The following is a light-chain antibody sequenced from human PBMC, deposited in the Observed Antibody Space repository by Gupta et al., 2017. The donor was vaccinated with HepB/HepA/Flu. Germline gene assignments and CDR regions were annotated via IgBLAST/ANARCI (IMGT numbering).Light chain of an antibody. V-gene: IGLV2-14*03. CDR1: SSDVGGHNS. J-gene: IGLJ2*01. Sequence: HSALTQPASVSGPPGQSITISCTGTSSDVGGHNSVSWYQQHPGKAPKLMIYDVNNRPSGVSNRFSGSKSGYTASLTISGLQVEDEADYYCSLYKVTTAVVFGGGTTLTVL. CDR2: DVN. CDR3: SLYKVTTAVV.